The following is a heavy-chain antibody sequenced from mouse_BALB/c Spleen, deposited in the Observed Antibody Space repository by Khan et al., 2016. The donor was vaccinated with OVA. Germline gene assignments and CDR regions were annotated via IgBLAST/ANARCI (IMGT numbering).Heavy chain of an antibody. CDR2: ISRGSSTI. J-gene: IGHJ2*01. Sequence: EVELVESGGGLVQPGGSRQLSCAASGFTFSGFGMHWVRQAKEKGLEWVAYISRGSSTIYYADTGKGRVTIYRDNPKNTLLLQMGSLRPDDTAMYYCASTSYYYSDYWGQCPTLT. V-gene: IGHV5-17*02. CDR3: ASTSYYYSDY. D-gene: IGHD2-12*01. CDR1: GFTFSGFG.